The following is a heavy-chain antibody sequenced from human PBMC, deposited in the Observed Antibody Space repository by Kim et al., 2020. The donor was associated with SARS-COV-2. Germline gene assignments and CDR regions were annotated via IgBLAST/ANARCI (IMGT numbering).Heavy chain of an antibody. CDR1: GGSISSGGYY. J-gene: IGHJ6*02. V-gene: IGHV4-31*03. Sequence: SETLSLTCTVSGGSISSGGYYCGWIRQHPGKGLEWIGYIYYSGSTYYNPSPKRRVTIAVDTSKNQFSLKLSPVTAADTGVYYYAREPLENPVPLGYYYYYGFDVWGQGTTVTVSS. CDR3: AREPLENPVPLGYYYYYGFDV. CDR2: IYYSGST.